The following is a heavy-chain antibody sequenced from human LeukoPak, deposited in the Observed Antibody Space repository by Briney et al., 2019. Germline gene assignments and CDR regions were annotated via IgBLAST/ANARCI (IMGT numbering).Heavy chain of an antibody. D-gene: IGHD3-10*01. Sequence: SETLSLTCTVSSGSISSYYWSWIRQPPGKGLEWIGYIYYSGGSNFNPSLKSRVTMSVDTSKKQFSLRVNSVTAADTAVYYCARTEYYFDHWGQGTLVTVSS. CDR3: ARTEYYFDH. CDR1: SGSISSYY. CDR2: IYYSGGS. V-gene: IGHV4-59*01. J-gene: IGHJ4*02.